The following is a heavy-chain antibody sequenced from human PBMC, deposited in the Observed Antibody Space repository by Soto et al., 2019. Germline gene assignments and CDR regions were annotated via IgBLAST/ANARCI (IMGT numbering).Heavy chain of an antibody. CDR3: ARDGPDYGGDV. V-gene: IGHV3-48*03. J-gene: IGHJ6*02. CDR1: GFTFSSYE. Sequence: GGSLRLSCAASGFTFSSYEMNWVLQAPGKGLEWVSYISSSGSTIYYADSVKGRFTISRDNAKNSLYLQMNSLRAEDTAVYYCARDGPDYGGDVWGQGTTVTVSS. CDR2: ISSSGSTI.